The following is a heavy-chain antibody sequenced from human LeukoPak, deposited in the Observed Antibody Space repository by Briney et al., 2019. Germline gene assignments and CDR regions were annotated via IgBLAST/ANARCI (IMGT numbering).Heavy chain of an antibody. CDR2: ISYDGSNK. D-gene: IGHD2-21*02. V-gene: IGHV3-30-3*01. CDR1: GFTFSSYA. J-gene: IGHJ4*02. Sequence: PGGSLRLSCAASGFTFSSYAMSWVRQAPGKGLEWVAVISYDGSNKYYADSVKGRFTISRDNSKNTLYLQMNSLRAEDTAVYYCARDTCGGDCYSDYWGQGTLVTVSS. CDR3: ARDTCGGDCYSDY.